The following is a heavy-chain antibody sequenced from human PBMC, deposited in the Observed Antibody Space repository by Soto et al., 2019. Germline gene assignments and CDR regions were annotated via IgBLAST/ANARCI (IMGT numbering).Heavy chain of an antibody. V-gene: IGHV6-1*01. J-gene: IGHJ4*02. CDR2: TYYRSKWYN. CDR3: ARGEQYSGRIFDY. D-gene: IGHD1-26*01. Sequence: QVQLQQSGPGLVKPSQTLSVTCGISGDSVSSNSAAWNWLRQSPSRGLEWLGRTYYRSKWYNDYAVSVESRITINPDTSKNHFSLQLNFVTPEDTAVYFCARGEQYSGRIFDYWGQGTLVPVSS. CDR1: GDSVSSNSAA.